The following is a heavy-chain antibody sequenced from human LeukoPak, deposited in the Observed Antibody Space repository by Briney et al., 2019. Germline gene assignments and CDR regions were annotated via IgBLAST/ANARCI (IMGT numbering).Heavy chain of an antibody. Sequence: SVKVSCKASGYTFTSYGISWVRQAPGQGLEWMGWISAYNGNTNYAQNLQGRVTMTTDTSTSTVYMELRSLRSDDTVVYYCARDLGMVRGVITVWGQGTLVTVSS. J-gene: IGHJ4*02. CDR2: ISAYNGNT. CDR1: GYTFTSYG. CDR3: ARDLGMVRGVITV. V-gene: IGHV1-18*01. D-gene: IGHD3-10*01.